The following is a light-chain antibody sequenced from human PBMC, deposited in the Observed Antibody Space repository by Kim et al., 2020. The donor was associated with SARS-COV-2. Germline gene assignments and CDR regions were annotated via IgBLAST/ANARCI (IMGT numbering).Light chain of an antibody. CDR1: SGHSSYA. Sequence: QLVLTQSPSASASLGASVKLTCTLSSGHSSYAIAWHQQQPEKGPRYLMKVNSDGSHSKGDGIPDRLSGSSSGAERYLTISSLQSEDEADYYCQTWGTGMVFGGGTQLTVL. J-gene: IGLJ3*02. CDR2: VNSDGSH. V-gene: IGLV4-69*01. CDR3: QTWGTGMV.